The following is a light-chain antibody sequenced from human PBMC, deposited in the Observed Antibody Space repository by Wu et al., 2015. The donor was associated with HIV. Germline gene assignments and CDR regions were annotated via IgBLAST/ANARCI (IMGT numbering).Light chain of an antibody. J-gene: IGKJ1*01. Sequence: DIQMTQSPSSLSASVGDRVTITCQASQGIAKYLNWYQHKPGKAPKLLIYDAANLEIGVPSRFSGSGSGTDFTLTISSLQPEDVATYYCQKYNTAPWTFGQGTKVEMK. CDR1: QGIAKY. V-gene: IGKV1-33*01. CDR2: DAA. CDR3: QKYNTAPWT.